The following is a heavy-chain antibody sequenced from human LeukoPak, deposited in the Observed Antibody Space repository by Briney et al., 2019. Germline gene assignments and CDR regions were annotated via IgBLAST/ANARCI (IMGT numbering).Heavy chain of an antibody. Sequence: PGGSLRLSCAASGFTFSAYYMSWIRQAPGKGLEWVSHISTSSSSTNYADSVKGRFTISRDNAKNSLYLQMNSLRAEDTAVYYCARVAFCSGGTCYKYFDYWAQGTLVTVSS. J-gene: IGHJ4*02. V-gene: IGHV3-11*06. CDR1: GFTFSAYY. D-gene: IGHD2-15*01. CDR2: ISTSSSST. CDR3: ARVAFCSGGTCYKYFDY.